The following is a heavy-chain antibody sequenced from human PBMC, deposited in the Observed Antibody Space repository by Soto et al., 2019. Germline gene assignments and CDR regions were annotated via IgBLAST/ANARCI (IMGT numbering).Heavy chain of an antibody. D-gene: IGHD3-3*01. CDR2: IKQDGSEK. V-gene: IGHV3-7*01. CDR1: GFTFSSYW. CDR3: ARDGDINYDFWSGFHYYYYMDV. Sequence: PGGSLRLSCVASGFTFSSYWMNWVRQAPGKGLEWVANIKQDGSEKYYVDSVQGRFTISRDNAKNSLYLQMDSLRAEDTAVYYCARDGDINYDFWSGFHYYYYMDVWGKGTTVTVSS. J-gene: IGHJ6*03.